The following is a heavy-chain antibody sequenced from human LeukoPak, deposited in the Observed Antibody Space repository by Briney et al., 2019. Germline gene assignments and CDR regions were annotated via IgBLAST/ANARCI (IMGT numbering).Heavy chain of an antibody. CDR3: ACIAVAGDEFDY. CDR1: GYTFTGYY. D-gene: IGHD6-19*01. Sequence: ASVKVSCKASGYTFTGYYMHWVRQAPGQGLEWMGWINPNSGGINYAQKFQGRVTMTRDTSISTAYMELSRLRSDDTAVYYCACIAVAGDEFDYWGQGTLVTVSS. J-gene: IGHJ4*02. V-gene: IGHV1-2*02. CDR2: INPNSGGI.